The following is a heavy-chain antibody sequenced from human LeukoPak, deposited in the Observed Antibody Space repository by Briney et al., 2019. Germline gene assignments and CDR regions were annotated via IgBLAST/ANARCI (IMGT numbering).Heavy chain of an antibody. CDR1: GFTVSSNY. CDR3: TTDIVVVPAAIVDY. CDR2: IYSGGST. J-gene: IGHJ4*02. V-gene: IGHV3-53*01. Sequence: AGGSLRLSCAASGFTVSSNYMSWVRQAPGKGLEWVSVIYSGGSTYYADSVKGRFTISRDNSKNTLYLQMNSLRAEDTAVYYCTTDIVVVPAAIVDYWGQGTLVTVSS. D-gene: IGHD2-2*01.